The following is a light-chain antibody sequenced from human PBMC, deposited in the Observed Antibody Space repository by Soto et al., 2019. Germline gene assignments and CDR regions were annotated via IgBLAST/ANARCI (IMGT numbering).Light chain of an antibody. V-gene: IGLV2-14*01. CDR3: SSYTSSSTPYV. Sequence: QSALTQPASVSGSPGQSITISCTGTSSDVGGYNYVSWYQQHPGKAPKLMIYEVSNRPSGVSNRFYGSKSGNTASLTISGLQAEEEADYYCSSYTSSSTPYVLGTGTKLTVL. J-gene: IGLJ1*01. CDR1: SSDVGGYNY. CDR2: EVS.